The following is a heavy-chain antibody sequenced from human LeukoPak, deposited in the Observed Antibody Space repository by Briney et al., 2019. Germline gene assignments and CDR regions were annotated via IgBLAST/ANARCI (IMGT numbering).Heavy chain of an antibody. CDR1: GGSISSSSYS. J-gene: IGHJ4*02. CDR2: IYYSGST. CDR3: ARDPTPIAARPFDY. V-gene: IGHV4-39*07. D-gene: IGHD6-6*01. Sequence: SETLSLTCTVSGGSISSSSYSWGWIRQPPGKGLEWIGSIYYSGSTYYNPSLKSRVTMSVDTSKNQFSLKLSSVTAADTAVFYCARDPTPIAARPFDYWGQGTLVTVSS.